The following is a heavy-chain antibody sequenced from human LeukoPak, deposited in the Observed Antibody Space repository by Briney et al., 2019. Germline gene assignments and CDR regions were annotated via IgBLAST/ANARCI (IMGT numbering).Heavy chain of an antibody. CDR1: GFTVSIYD. CDR2: IRFDGSNK. V-gene: IGHV3-30*02. Sequence: GGSLRLSCAASGFTVSIYDMHWVRQAPGKGLQWVAFIRFDGSNKYYADSVKGRFTISRDNSKNTLYLQMNSLRAEDTAVYYCARVGATRGFFDYWGQGTLVTVSS. D-gene: IGHD1-26*01. CDR3: ARVGATRGFFDY. J-gene: IGHJ4*02.